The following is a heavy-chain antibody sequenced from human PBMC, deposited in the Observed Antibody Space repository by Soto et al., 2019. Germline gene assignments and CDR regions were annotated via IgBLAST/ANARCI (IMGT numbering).Heavy chain of an antibody. V-gene: IGHV4-59*01. D-gene: IGHD2-2*01. CDR3: ARDRIVLVPAAIPLHFYHGMDV. CDR2: VHYTGST. CDR1: GDSITNYY. J-gene: IGHJ6*02. Sequence: SETLSLTCTVSGDSITNYYWTWIRQPPGKGLEWMGCVHYTGSTNYNPSLKSRVTISVDTSKNQFSLKLTSVTAADTAVYYCARDRIVLVPAAIPLHFYHGMDVWGQATTATVSS.